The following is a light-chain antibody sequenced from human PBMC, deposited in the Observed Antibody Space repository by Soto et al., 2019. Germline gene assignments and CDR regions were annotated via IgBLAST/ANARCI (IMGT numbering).Light chain of an antibody. CDR2: DAS. CDR3: LQRGGWPWT. CDR1: QSVSSY. Sequence: EIVLTQSPATLSLSPGERATLSCRASQSVSSYLAWYQQKPGQAPRLLIYDASNRATDIPARFSGSGSGTDFTLTISSLEPEDCAVYYCLQRGGWPWTFGQGTKVDIK. V-gene: IGKV3-11*01. J-gene: IGKJ1*01.